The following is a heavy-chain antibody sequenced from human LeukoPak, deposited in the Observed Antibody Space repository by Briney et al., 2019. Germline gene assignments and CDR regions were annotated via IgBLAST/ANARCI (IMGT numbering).Heavy chain of an antibody. CDR2: IYYSGTT. J-gene: IGHJ6*03. CDR1: GGSISSYF. CDR3: ARESFQANDYIGNYYYYMDV. Sequence: RASETLSLTCTVSGGSISSYFWTWIRQPPGKGLEWIGYIYYSGTTNYNPSLKSRVTISVDTSKNQFSLKLSSVTAADTAVYYCARESFQANDYIGNYYYYMDVWGKGTTVTVS. V-gene: IGHV4-59*01. D-gene: IGHD4-23*01.